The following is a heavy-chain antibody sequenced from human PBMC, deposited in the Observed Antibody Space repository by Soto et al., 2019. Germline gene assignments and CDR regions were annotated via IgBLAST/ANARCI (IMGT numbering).Heavy chain of an antibody. Sequence: SETLSLTCTVSGGSISSYYWSWIRQPPGKGLEWIGYIYYSGSTNYNPSLKSRVTISVDTSKNQFSLKLSSVTAADTAVYYCARRPTQYSSGWYDYWGQGTLVTVSS. CDR1: GGSISSYY. CDR2: IYYSGST. D-gene: IGHD6-19*01. J-gene: IGHJ4*02. V-gene: IGHV4-59*08. CDR3: ARRPTQYSSGWYDY.